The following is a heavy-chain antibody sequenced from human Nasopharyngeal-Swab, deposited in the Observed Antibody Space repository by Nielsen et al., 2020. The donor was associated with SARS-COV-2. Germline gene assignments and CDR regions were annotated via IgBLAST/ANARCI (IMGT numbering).Heavy chain of an antibody. CDR2: IKHDGSDK. Sequence: GESLKISCEASGITFSSYWMSWVRQPPGKGLEWVANIKHDGSDKNYVDSVKGRFTISRDNAKNLLFLQMNNLRAEDTAPYYCTRDPYSTPPDYWGQGTLVTVSS. CDR1: GITFSSYW. D-gene: IGHD6-13*01. J-gene: IGHJ4*02. V-gene: IGHV3-7*01. CDR3: TRDPYSTPPDY.